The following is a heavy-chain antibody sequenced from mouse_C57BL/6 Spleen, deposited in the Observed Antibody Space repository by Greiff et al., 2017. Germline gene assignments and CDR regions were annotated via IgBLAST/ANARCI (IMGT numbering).Heavy chain of an antibody. CDR3: ARSDYYGSSYVWYFDV. J-gene: IGHJ1*03. V-gene: IGHV1-9*01. Sequence: VKLVESGAELMKPGASVKLSCKATGYTFTGYWIEWVKQRPGHGLEWIGELLPGSGSTNYNEKFKGKATFTADTSSNTAYMQLSSLTTEDSAIYYCARSDYYGSSYVWYFDVWGTGTTVTVSS. D-gene: IGHD1-1*01. CDR2: LLPGSGST. CDR1: GYTFTGYW.